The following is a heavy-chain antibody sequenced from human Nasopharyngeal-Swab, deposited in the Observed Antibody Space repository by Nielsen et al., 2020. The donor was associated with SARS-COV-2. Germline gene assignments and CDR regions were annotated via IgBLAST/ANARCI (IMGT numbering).Heavy chain of an antibody. CDR3: ARRIAAPGGDGMDV. D-gene: IGHD6-6*01. V-gene: IGHV4-39*01. CDR2: IYYSRST. CDR1: GGSIISSSYY. J-gene: IGHJ6*02. Sequence: SETLSLTCTVSGGSIISSSYYWGWILQPPGKGLELIGSIYYSRSTYYNPSPKSRVTTSVDTSKNQFSLKLSSVTAADTAVYYCARRIAAPGGDGMDVWGQGTTVTVSS.